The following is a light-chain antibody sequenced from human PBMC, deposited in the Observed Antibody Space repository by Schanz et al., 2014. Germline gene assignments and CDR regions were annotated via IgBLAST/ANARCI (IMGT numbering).Light chain of an antibody. CDR1: SSDVGGYTY. CDR3: SSYAGSNNLV. CDR2: DVN. Sequence: QSALTQPRSVSGSPGQSVTISCTGTSSDVGGYTYVSWYQQHPGKAPKLMIYDVNERPSGVPDRFSGSKSGNTASLTVSGLQAEDEADYYCSSYAGSNNLVFGGGTKLTVL. J-gene: IGLJ2*01. V-gene: IGLV2-11*01.